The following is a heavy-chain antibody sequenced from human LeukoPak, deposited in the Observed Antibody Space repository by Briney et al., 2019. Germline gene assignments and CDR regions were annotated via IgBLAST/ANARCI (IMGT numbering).Heavy chain of an antibody. J-gene: IGHJ3*02. CDR3: ATYDSVSAFDI. Sequence: SSETLSLTCTVSGGSISSSSYYWGWIRQPPGKGLEWIGSIYYSGSTYYNPSLKSRVTISVDTSKNQFSLKLSSVTAADTAVYYCATYDSVSAFDIWGQGTMVTVSS. V-gene: IGHV4-39*01. D-gene: IGHD3-22*01. CDR1: GGSISSSSYY. CDR2: IYYSGST.